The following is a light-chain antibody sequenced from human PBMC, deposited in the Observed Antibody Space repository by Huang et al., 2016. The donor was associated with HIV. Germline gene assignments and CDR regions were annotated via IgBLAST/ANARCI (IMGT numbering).Light chain of an antibody. CDR1: QSISNY. CDR3: QQSYTTPPT. V-gene: IGKV1-39*01. Sequence: DIQMTQSPSSLSASLGDRVTITCRASQSISNYFNWYQQRPGKAPKLLISAASSIQSGVSSRFSGSGSGTDFTLSISSLQAEDFVTYYCQQSYTTPPTFGHGTKVEVK. J-gene: IGKJ1*01. CDR2: AAS.